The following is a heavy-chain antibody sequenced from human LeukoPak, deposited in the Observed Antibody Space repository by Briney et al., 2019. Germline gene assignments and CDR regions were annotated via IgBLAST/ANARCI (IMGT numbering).Heavy chain of an antibody. Sequence: ASVKVSCKASGYTFTSYDINWVRQAPGQGLEWMGWMNPNSGNTGYAQKFQGRVTMTRNTSISTAYMELSSLRSEDTAVYYCARLITMVRGALGYWGQGTMVTVSS. D-gene: IGHD3-10*01. V-gene: IGHV1-8*01. CDR2: MNPNSGNT. CDR3: ARLITMVRGALGY. J-gene: IGHJ4*02. CDR1: GYTFTSYD.